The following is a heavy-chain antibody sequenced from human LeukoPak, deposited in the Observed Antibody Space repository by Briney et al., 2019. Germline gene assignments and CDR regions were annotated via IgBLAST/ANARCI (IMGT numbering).Heavy chain of an antibody. CDR2: INSDRSST. CDR1: GFTFSSYW. V-gene: IGHV3-74*01. J-gene: IGHJ4*02. CDR3: ARDYYGSGGSSMRG. Sequence: PGGSLRLSCAASGFTFSSYWMHWVRQAPGKGLVRVSRINSDRSSTSYADSVKGRFTISRDNAKNTLYLQMNRLRAEDTAVYYCARDYYGSGGSSMRGWGQGTLVTVSS. D-gene: IGHD3-10*01.